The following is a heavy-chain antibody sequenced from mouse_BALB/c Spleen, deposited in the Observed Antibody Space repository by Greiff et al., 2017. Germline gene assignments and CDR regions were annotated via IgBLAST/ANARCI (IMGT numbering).Heavy chain of an antibody. CDR1: GFTFSSFG. Sequence: EVKVVESGGGLVQPGGSRKLSCAASGFTFSSFGMHWVRQAPEKGLEWVAYISSGSSTIYYADTVKGRFTISRDNPKNTLFLQMTSLRSEDTAMHYCARSRDGYYVDYAMDYWGQGTSVTVSS. CDR2: ISSGSSTI. V-gene: IGHV5-17*02. D-gene: IGHD2-3*01. CDR3: ARSRDGYYVDYAMDY. J-gene: IGHJ4*01.